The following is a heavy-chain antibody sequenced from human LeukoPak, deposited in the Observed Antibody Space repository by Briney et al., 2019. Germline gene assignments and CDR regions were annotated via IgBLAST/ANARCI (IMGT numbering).Heavy chain of an antibody. Sequence: SETLSLTCTVSGGSISARDSYWGWIRQPPGKGLEWIGYIYYSGSTNYNPSLKSRVTISVDTSKNQFSLKLSSVTAADTAVYYCARYTLMITFGGVIVIGAFDIWGQGTMVTVSS. J-gene: IGHJ3*02. V-gene: IGHV4-61*05. CDR1: GGSISARDSY. CDR3: ARYTLMITFGGVIVIGAFDI. D-gene: IGHD3-16*02. CDR2: IYYSGST.